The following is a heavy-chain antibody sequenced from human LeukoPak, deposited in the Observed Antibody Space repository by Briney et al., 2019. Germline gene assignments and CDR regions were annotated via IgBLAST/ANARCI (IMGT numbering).Heavy chain of an antibody. CDR1: RYTFTGYY. Sequence: GASVKVSCKASRYTFTGYYMHWVRQAPGQGLEWMGWINPNSGGTNYAQKFQGRVTMTRDTSISTAYMELSRLRSDDTAVYYCARASRGYIAVAALDYWGQGTLVTVSS. CDR2: INPNSGGT. CDR3: ARASRGYIAVAALDY. V-gene: IGHV1-2*02. D-gene: IGHD6-19*01. J-gene: IGHJ4*02.